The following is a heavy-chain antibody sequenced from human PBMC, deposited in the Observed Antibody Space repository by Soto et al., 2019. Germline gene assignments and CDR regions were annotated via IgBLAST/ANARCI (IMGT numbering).Heavy chain of an antibody. CDR3: VKSLGGNTFASFD. J-gene: IGHJ1*01. Sequence: GGSLRLSCSATGFTFSSYSMHWVRQAPGKGLEYVSGIRGNGDPPFYADSVKGRFTISRDNSKNTLYLQMSSLSADDTAVYYCVKSLGGNTFASFDWRQGALVTVSS. CDR1: GFTFSSYS. V-gene: IGHV3-64D*06. CDR2: IRGNGDPP. D-gene: IGHD1-7*01.